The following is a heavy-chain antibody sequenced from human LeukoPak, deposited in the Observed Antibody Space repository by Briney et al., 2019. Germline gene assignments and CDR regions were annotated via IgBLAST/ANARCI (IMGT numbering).Heavy chain of an antibody. Sequence: PGGSLRLSCAASGFTFSSYSMNWVRQAPGKGLEWVSSISSSRSYIYYADSVKGRFTISRDNAKNSLYLQMNSLRAEDTAVYYCARVGWGMVYADWGQGTLVTVSS. V-gene: IGHV3-21*04. CDR2: ISSSRSYI. D-gene: IGHD2-8*01. CDR3: ARVGWGMVYAD. J-gene: IGHJ4*02. CDR1: GFTFSSYS.